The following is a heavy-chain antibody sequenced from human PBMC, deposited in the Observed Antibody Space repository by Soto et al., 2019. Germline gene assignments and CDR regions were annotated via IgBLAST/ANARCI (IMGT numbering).Heavy chain of an antibody. Sequence: GGSLRLSCAASGFTFSSYEMNWVRQAPGKGLEWVSYISSSGSTIYYADSVKGRFTISRDNAKNSLYLQMNSLRAGDTAVYYCARGSGYYYGMDVWGQGTTVTVSS. V-gene: IGHV3-48*03. CDR3: ARGSGYYYGMDV. D-gene: IGHD1-26*01. CDR1: GFTFSSYE. CDR2: ISSSGSTI. J-gene: IGHJ6*02.